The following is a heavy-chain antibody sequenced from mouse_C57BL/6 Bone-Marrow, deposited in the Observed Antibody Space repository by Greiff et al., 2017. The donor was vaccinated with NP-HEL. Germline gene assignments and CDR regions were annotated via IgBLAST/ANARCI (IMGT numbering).Heavy chain of an antibody. D-gene: IGHD2-4*01. Sequence: EVKLMESGPELVKPGASVKMSCKASGYTFTDYNMHWVKQSHGKSLEWIGYINPNNGGTSYNQKFKGKATLTVNKSSSTAYMELRSLTSEDSAVYYCAREGLRRSWFAYWGQGTLVTVSA. CDR3: AREGLRRSWFAY. CDR2: INPNNGGT. V-gene: IGHV1-22*01. CDR1: GYTFTDYN. J-gene: IGHJ3*01.